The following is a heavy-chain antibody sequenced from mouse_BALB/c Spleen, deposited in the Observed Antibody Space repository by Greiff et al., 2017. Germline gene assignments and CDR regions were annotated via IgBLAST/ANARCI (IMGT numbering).Heavy chain of an antibody. Sequence: VQLQQPGAELVRPGASVKLSCKASGYTFTSYWINWVKQRPGQGLEWIGNIYPSDSYTNYNQKFKDKATLTVDKSSSTAYMQLSSPTSEDSAVYYCTGGTGTSWFAYWGQGTLVTVSA. CDR1: GYTFTSYW. J-gene: IGHJ3*01. V-gene: IGHV1-69*02. D-gene: IGHD4-1*01. CDR2: IYPSDSYT. CDR3: TGGTGTSWFAY.